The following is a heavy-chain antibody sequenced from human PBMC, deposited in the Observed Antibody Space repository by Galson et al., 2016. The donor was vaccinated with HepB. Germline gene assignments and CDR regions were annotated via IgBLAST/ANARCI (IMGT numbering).Heavy chain of an antibody. CDR1: GFTVSSNC. CDR3: ARDPPGVPDFALGV. J-gene: IGHJ6*02. D-gene: IGHD3-10*01. CDR2: ICDGGSA. Sequence: SLRLSCAASGFTVSSNCMSWVRQAPGKGLEWVSLICDGGSAYYTDSVKARFTISRDNSKNTPYLQMNNLRPEDTAVYFCARDPPGVPDFALGVWGQGTTVTVSS. V-gene: IGHV3-66*01.